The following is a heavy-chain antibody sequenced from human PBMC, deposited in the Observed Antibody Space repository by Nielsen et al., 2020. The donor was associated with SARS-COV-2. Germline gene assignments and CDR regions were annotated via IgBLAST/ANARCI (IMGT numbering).Heavy chain of an antibody. D-gene: IGHD4-17*01. Sequence: ASVKVSCKASGYTFTSYDINWVRQAPGQRPEWMGWINSGNGNTKYSQRFQGRVTITRDTSASTAYMELSSLRSEDTAVYYCAREARSVTMDVWGQGTTVTVSS. CDR2: INSGNGNT. CDR1: GYTFTSYD. CDR3: AREARSVTMDV. J-gene: IGHJ6*02. V-gene: IGHV1-3*01.